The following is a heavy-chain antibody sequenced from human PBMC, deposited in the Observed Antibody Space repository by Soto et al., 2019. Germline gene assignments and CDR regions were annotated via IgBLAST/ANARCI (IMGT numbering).Heavy chain of an antibody. D-gene: IGHD6-6*01. V-gene: IGHV3-23*01. CDR1: CA. CDR2: INDNGDST. CDR3: AKASNSSPWFDSWLES. Sequence: CALTWVRQAPGKGLEWVSSINDNGDSTHYADSVKGRFTISRDNSKNTLYLQMNSLTAEDTAVYFCAKASNSSPWFDSWLESWGQGTLVTVSS. J-gene: IGHJ5*01.